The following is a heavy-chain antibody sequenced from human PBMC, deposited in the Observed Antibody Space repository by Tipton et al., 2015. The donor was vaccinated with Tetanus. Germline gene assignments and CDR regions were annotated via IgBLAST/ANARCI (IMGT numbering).Heavy chain of an antibody. CDR2: VSYSGTT. V-gene: IGHV4-39*01. D-gene: IGHD6-13*01. Sequence: TLSLTCTVSGGSITSSIDYWGWVRQPPGKGLEWIGSVSYSGTTNYTPSLKSRITISRDTSKNQFSLMLRSVTAADTAMYYCARHSSSWDDYYYYGLDVWGQGTTVTVSS. CDR3: ARHSSSWDDYYYYGLDV. J-gene: IGHJ6*02. CDR1: GGSITSSIDY.